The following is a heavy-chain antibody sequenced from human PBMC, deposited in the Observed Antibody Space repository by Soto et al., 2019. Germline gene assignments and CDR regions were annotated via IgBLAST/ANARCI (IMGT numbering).Heavy chain of an antibody. V-gene: IGHV3-30*18. Sequence: GGSLRLSCAASGFTFSSYGMHWVRQAPGKGLEWVAVISYDGSNKYYADSVKGRSTISRDNSKNTLYLQMNSLRAEDTAVYYCAKGALGMDVWGQGTTVTVSS. CDR3: AKGALGMDV. J-gene: IGHJ6*02. CDR1: GFTFSSYG. CDR2: ISYDGSNK. D-gene: IGHD1-26*01.